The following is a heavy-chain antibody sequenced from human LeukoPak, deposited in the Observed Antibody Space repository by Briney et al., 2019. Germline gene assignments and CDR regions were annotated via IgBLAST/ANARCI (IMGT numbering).Heavy chain of an antibody. V-gene: IGHV4-31*03. CDR2: IYYSGST. Sequence: SETLSLTCTVSGGSISSGGYYWSWIRQHPGKGLEWIGYIYYSGSTYYNPSLKSRVTISVDTSKNQFFLKLSSVTAADTAVYYCARDSIQLWFGYYYYYMDVWGKGTTVTVSS. CDR1: GGSISSGGYY. D-gene: IGHD5-18*01. J-gene: IGHJ6*03. CDR3: ARDSIQLWFGYYYYYMDV.